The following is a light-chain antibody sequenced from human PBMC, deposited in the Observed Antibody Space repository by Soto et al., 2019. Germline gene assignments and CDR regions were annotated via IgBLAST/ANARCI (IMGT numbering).Light chain of an antibody. CDR1: SSDVGDYNY. J-gene: IGLJ1*01. Sequence: QSALTQPASVSGSPGQSITISCTGTSSDVGDYNYVSWYQQHPGKAPKLIIYEVSDRPSGVSNRFSGSKSGNTASLTISGLQVEDEADYYCGSFTGGITPYVFGTGTKLTVL. V-gene: IGLV2-14*01. CDR2: EVS. CDR3: GSFTGGITPYV.